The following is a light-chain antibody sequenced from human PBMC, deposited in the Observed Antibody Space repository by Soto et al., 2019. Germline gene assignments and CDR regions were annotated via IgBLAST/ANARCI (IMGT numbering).Light chain of an antibody. CDR1: QSISSY. CDR2: AAS. V-gene: IGKV1-39*01. CDR3: QQSYSTMWT. J-gene: IGKJ1*01. Sequence: DIHITPSPFSLSASVRDKNTNTCRASQSISSYLNWYQQKPGKAPKLLIYAASSLQSGVPSRFSGSGSGTDFTLTISSLQPEDFATYYCQQSYSTMWTFGQGTKVDIK.